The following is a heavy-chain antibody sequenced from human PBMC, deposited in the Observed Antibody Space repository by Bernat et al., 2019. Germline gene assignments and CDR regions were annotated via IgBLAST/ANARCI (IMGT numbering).Heavy chain of an antibody. CDR1: GFTFSSYS. CDR3: ARDGGSYVFRGAFDI. CDR2: ISSSSSYI. D-gene: IGHD1-26*01. V-gene: IGHV3-21*01. J-gene: IGHJ3*02. Sequence: EVQLVESGGGLVKPGGSLRLSCAASGFTFSSYSMNWVRQAPGKGLEWVSSISSSSSYIYYADSVKGRFTISRDNAKNSLYLQTNSLRAEDTAVYYCARDGGSYVFRGAFDIWGQGTMVTVSS.